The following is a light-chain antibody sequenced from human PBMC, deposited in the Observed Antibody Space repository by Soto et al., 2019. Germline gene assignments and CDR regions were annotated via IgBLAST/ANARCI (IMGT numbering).Light chain of an antibody. V-gene: IGKV3-15*01. J-gene: IGKJ1*01. CDR2: GAS. CDR3: QQYNNWPPWT. Sequence: EIVMTQSPATLSVSPGERATLSCRASQSVSSNLAWYQQKPGQAPRLLIYGASTRATGIPARFSGSGSGTDFTRTISSLQSEDFAVYYWQQYNNWPPWTFGQGTKVEIK. CDR1: QSVSSN.